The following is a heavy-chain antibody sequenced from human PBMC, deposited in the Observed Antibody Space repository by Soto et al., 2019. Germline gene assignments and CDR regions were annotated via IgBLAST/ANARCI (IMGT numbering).Heavy chain of an antibody. CDR1: GGSISSSSYY. V-gene: IGHV4-39*01. D-gene: IGHD3-3*01. Sequence: PSETLSLTCTVSGGSISSSSYYWCWIRQPPGKGLEWIGSIYYSGSTYYNPSLKSRVTISVDTSKNQFSLKLSSVTAADTAVYYCARRRRFWSGYYQIQGGYYFDYWGQGTLVTVSS. CDR2: IYYSGST. CDR3: ARRRRFWSGYYQIQGGYYFDY. J-gene: IGHJ4*02.